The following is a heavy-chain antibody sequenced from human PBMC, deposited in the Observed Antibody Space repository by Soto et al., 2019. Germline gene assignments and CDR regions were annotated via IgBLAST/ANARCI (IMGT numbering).Heavy chain of an antibody. CDR1: GGSFSGYY. D-gene: IGHD2-2*02. CDR3: ARPYCSSTSCYTGGHYYGMDV. V-gene: IGHV4-34*01. Sequence: QVLLQQWGAGLLKPSETLSLSCAVYGGSFSGYYWSWIRQRPGKGLEWIGEINHRGSTNYNSSLKSRVTISVDTSKNQFSLKVSSVTAADTTVYYCARPYCSSTSCYTGGHYYGMDVWGQGTTVTVSS. J-gene: IGHJ6*02. CDR2: INHRGST.